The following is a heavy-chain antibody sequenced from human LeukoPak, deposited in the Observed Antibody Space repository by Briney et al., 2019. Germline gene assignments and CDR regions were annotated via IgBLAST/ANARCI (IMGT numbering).Heavy chain of an antibody. CDR3: ARVQYSSSVDS. J-gene: IGHJ4*02. Sequence: PSETQSLTCTVSGGSISSSSYYWGWIRQPPGKGLECIGSIYYSGRNYYNPSLKSRVTISVDTSKNQFSLKLSSVTAADTAVYYCARVQYSSSVDSWGQGTLVTVSS. V-gene: IGHV4-39*07. D-gene: IGHD6-6*01. CDR2: IYYSGRN. CDR1: GGSISSSSYY.